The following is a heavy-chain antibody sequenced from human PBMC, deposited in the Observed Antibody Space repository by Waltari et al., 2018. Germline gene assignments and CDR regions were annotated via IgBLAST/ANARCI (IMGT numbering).Heavy chain of an antibody. J-gene: IGHJ3*02. CDR2: IYPGDSDT. CDR3: ASPRRAVAGTRGAFDI. D-gene: IGHD6-19*01. Sequence: EVQLVQSGAEVEKPGESLKISCKGSGYSFTSYWIGWVRQMPGKGLEWMGIIYPGDSDTRYSPSFQGQVTISADKSISTAYLQWSSLKASDTAMYYCASPRRAVAGTRGAFDIWGQGTMVTVSS. V-gene: IGHV5-51*03. CDR1: GYSFTSYW.